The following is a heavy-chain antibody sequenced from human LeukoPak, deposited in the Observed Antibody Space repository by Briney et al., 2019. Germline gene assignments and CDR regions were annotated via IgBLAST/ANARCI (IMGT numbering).Heavy chain of an antibody. J-gene: IGHJ4*02. CDR2: IYYSGTT. Sequence: DPSETLSLTCTVSGGSISSSSYYWGWIRQPPGKGLEWIGSIYYSGTTYYNPSLKSRVTISIDTSNNLFPLKLTSVTAADTAVYYCARRSSSWYGYYFDYWGQGTLVTVSS. D-gene: IGHD6-13*01. V-gene: IGHV4-39*06. CDR1: GGSISSSSYY. CDR3: ARRSSSWYGYYFDY.